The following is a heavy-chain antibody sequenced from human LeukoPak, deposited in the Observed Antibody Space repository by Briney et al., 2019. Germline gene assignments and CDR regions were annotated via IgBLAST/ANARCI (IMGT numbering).Heavy chain of an antibody. V-gene: IGHV4-34*01. J-gene: IGHJ4*02. CDR1: GGSFSGYY. D-gene: IGHD1-26*01. CDR2: INHSGST. Sequence: SETLSLTCAVYGGSFSGYYWSWIRQPPGKGLEWIGEINHSGSTNYNPSLKSRVTISVDTSKNQFSLKLSPVTAADTAVYYCARLVGAATDPFDYWGQGTLVTVSS. CDR3: ARLVGAATDPFDY.